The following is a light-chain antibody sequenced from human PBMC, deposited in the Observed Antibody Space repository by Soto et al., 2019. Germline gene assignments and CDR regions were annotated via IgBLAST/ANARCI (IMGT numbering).Light chain of an antibody. CDR3: CSYAGVV. Sequence: SALTQPASVSGSPGQSITISCTGTSSDVGSYNLVSWYQQHPGKAPKLMIYEGSKRPSGVSNRFSGSKSGNTASLTISGLQAEDEADYYCCSYAGVVFGGGTKPTVL. J-gene: IGLJ2*01. CDR2: EGS. V-gene: IGLV2-23*01. CDR1: SSDVGSYNL.